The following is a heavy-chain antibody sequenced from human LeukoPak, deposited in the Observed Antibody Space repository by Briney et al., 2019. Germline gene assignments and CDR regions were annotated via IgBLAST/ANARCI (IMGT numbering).Heavy chain of an antibody. CDR2: IYHSGST. CDR1: GGSISSSNW. Sequence: PSETLCLTCAVSGGSISSSNWWSGGRPPPGRGREWIGVIYHSGSTNYNPSLKSRFTISVDKSKNQFSLKLSSVTAADTAVYYCARVTGTTEGGTWGQGTLVTVSS. J-gene: IGHJ4*02. D-gene: IGHD1-20*01. V-gene: IGHV4-4*02. CDR3: ARVTGTTEGGT.